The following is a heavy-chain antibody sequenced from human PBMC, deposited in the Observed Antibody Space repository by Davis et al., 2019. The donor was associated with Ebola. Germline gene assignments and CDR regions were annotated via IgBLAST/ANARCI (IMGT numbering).Heavy chain of an antibody. CDR3: ARAHVGRSSFEY. CDR1: GFTFSSYD. D-gene: IGHD6-6*01. V-gene: IGHV3-13*01. J-gene: IGHJ4*02. CDR2: IGTAGDT. Sequence: GESLKISCAASGFTFSSYDMHWVRQVTGKGLEWVSAIGTAGDTYYPGSVMGRFIISRENAKNSLYLQMNSLRAGDTAVYYCARAHVGRSSFEYWGQGTLVTVSS.